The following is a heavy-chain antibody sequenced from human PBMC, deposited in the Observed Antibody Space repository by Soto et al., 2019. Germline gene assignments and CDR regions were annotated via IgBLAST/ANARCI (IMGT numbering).Heavy chain of an antibody. CDR3: TRGTGMSHSWYADS. J-gene: IGHJ5*02. CDR1: GGIFNTYA. CDR2: IIPIFGTA. D-gene: IGHD6-13*01. V-gene: IGHV1-69*01. Sequence: QVQLVQSAAEVKKPGSSVKVSCKASGGIFNTYALSWVRQAPGQGLEWMGGIIPIFGTANYAQKFQGSVTITADESTNTTYMELSSLRSDDTAVYYCTRGTGMSHSWYADSWGQGTRVTVSS.